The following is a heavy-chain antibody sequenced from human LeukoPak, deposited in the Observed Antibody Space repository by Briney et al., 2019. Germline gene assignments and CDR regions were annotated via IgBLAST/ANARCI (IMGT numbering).Heavy chain of an antibody. CDR3: ARDYRRSSGWYGFDY. D-gene: IGHD6-19*01. CDR2: IYYSGST. J-gene: IGHJ4*02. Sequence: SETLSLTCAVSSDSINSGGYYWSWIRQPPGKGLEWIGYIYYSGSTNYNPSLKSRVTISVDTSKNQFSLKLSSVTAADTAVYYCARDYRRSSGWYGFDYWGQGTLVTVSS. V-gene: IGHV4-61*08. CDR1: SDSINSGGYY.